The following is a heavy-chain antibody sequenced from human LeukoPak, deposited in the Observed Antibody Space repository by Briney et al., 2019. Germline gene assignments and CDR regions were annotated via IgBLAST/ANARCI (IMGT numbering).Heavy chain of an antibody. CDR1: GYTFTSYD. V-gene: IGHV1-8*01. J-gene: IGHJ6*02. Sequence: ASVKVSCKASGYTFTSYDINWVRQATGQGLEWMGWMNPNSGNTGYAQKFQGRVTMTRNTSISTAYMELSSLRSEDTAVYYCARSPGSPAQGDGMDVWGQGTTVTVSS. CDR3: ARSPGSPAQGDGMDV. CDR2: MNPNSGNT. D-gene: IGHD1-1*01.